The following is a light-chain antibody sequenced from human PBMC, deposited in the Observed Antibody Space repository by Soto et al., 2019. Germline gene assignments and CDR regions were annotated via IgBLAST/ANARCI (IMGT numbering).Light chain of an antibody. CDR1: SSDVGGYNY. V-gene: IGLV2-14*01. CDR3: SSYTSSSTLV. CDR2: EVS. J-gene: IGLJ1*01. Sequence: TQPASVSGSPGQSITISCTGTSSDVGGYNYVSWYQQHPGKAPKLMIYEVSNRPSGVSNRFSGSKSGNTASLTISGLQAEDEADYYCSSYTSSSTLVFGTGTKLTVL.